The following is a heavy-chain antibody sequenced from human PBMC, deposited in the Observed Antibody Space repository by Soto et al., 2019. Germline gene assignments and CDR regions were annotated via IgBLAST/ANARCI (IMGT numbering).Heavy chain of an antibody. CDR2: ILSDGSST. CDR1: GFTFSAYW. V-gene: IGHV3-74*01. J-gene: IGHJ4*02. Sequence: EVQLVESGGGSVQPGGSLRLSCAASGFTFSAYWMHWVRQAPGKGLVWVSRILSDGSSTRYAESVKGRFTISRDNAKNTLYLQMNSLRVEDTAVYYCARWRGVGGYTDYWGQGALVTVSS. D-gene: IGHD3-22*01. CDR3: ARWRGVGGYTDY.